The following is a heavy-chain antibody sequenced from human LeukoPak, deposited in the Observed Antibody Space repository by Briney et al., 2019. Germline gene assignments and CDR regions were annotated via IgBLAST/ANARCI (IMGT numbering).Heavy chain of an antibody. V-gene: IGHV4-59*01. J-gene: IGHJ6*04. CDR2: IYYSGST. Sequence: SETLSLTCTVSGGSISSYYWSWIRQPPGKGLEWIGYIYYSGSTNYNPSLKSRVTISVDTSKNQFSLKLSSVTAADTAVYYCARDRSYSSGFYYYYYGMDVRGKGTTVTVSS. CDR3: ARDRSYSSGFYYYYYGMDV. CDR1: GGSISSYY. D-gene: IGHD6-19*01.